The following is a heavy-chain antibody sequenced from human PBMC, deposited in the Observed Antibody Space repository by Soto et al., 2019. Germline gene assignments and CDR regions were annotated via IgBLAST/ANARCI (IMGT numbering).Heavy chain of an antibody. Sequence: EASVKVSCKASGYTFTSYAMHWVRQAPGQRLEWMGWINAGNGNTKYSQKFQGRVTITRDTSASTAYMELSSLRSEDTAVYYCASEKGFLEWLLYRGGFDYWGQGTLVTVSS. CDR3: ASEKGFLEWLLYRGGFDY. V-gene: IGHV1-3*01. CDR2: INAGNGNT. CDR1: GYTFTSYA. D-gene: IGHD3-3*01. J-gene: IGHJ4*02.